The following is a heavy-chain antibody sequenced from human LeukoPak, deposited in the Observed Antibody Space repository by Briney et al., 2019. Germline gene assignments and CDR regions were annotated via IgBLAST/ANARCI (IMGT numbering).Heavy chain of an antibody. CDR1: GGSFSGYY. D-gene: IGHD3-10*01. CDR3: ARRKWGYGSGRYYFIHRAYNWFDP. CDR2: INHSGST. V-gene: IGHV4-34*01. J-gene: IGHJ5*02. Sequence: SETLSLTCAVYGGSFSGYYWSWIRQPPGKGLEWIGEINHSGSTNYNPSLKSRVTISVDTSKNQFSLKLSSVTAADTAVYYCARRKWGYGSGRYYFIHRAYNWFDPWGQGTLVTVSS.